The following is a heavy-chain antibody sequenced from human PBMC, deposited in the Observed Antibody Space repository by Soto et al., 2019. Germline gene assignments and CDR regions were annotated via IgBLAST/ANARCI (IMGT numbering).Heavy chain of an antibody. D-gene: IGHD6-6*01. CDR1: GYTFTSYG. Sequence: QVQLVQSGAEVKKPGASVKVSCKASGYTFTSYGISWGRQAPGQGLEWMGWISAYKGNTNYAQKLQGRVTMTTDTCTSTGYMELRGLRSDDTAVYYGARETSIAEADYWGQGTLVTVSS. CDR3: ARETSIAEADY. V-gene: IGHV1-18*01. J-gene: IGHJ4*02. CDR2: ISAYKGNT.